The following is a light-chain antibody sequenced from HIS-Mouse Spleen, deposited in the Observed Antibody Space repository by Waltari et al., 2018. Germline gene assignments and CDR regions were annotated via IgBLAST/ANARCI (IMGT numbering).Light chain of an antibody. CDR3: QVWDSSSDHVV. CDR2: DDS. Sequence: SYVLTQPPSASVAPGQTARITCWGHNIGRKSVHWYQQKPGQAPVLFVYDDSDRPSGIPERFSGSNSGNTATLTISRVEAGDEADYYCQVWDSSSDHVVFGGGTKLNVL. CDR1: NIGRKS. J-gene: IGLJ2*01. V-gene: IGLV3-21*02.